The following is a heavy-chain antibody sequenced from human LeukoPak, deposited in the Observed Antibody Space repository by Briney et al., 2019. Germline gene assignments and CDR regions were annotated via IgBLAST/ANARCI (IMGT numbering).Heavy chain of an antibody. CDR1: GGSISSGTHY. Sequence: SETLSLTCAVSGGSISSGTHYWNWIRQHPGQGLDWVGHIYNTGSAYYNPSLMSRVSISIDTSENQFSLKLRSVTAADTAVYSCASIHCASPRCYSYYYSGLDVWGQGTTVIVSS. V-gene: IGHV4-31*11. CDR2: IYNTGSA. CDR3: ASIHCASPRCYSYYYSGLDV. J-gene: IGHJ6*02. D-gene: IGHD2-2*01.